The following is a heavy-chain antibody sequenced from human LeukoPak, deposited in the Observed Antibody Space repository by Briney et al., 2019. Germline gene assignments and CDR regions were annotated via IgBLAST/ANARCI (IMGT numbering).Heavy chain of an antibody. V-gene: IGHV1-18*01. CDR1: VYTFTSYG. Sequence: ASVKVSFKASVYTFTSYGISWVRQAPGQGLEWMGWISAYNGNTNYAQKFQGRVTMTSDTSASTVYLDLSSLRSEDTAIYYCARDKSSTNWLDSWGQGTLVTVSS. CDR2: ISAYNGNT. D-gene: IGHD3-10*01. J-gene: IGHJ5*01. CDR3: ARDKSSTNWLDS.